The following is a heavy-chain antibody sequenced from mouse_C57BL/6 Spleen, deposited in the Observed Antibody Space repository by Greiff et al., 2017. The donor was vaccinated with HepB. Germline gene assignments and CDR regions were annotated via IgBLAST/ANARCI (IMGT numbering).Heavy chain of an antibody. Sequence: QVVESGGDLVKPGGSLKLSCAASGFTFSSYGMSWVRQTPDKRLEWVATISSGGSYTYYPDSVKGRFTISRDNAKNTLYLQMSSLKSEDTAMYYCARRYYGYDGWFAYWGQGTLVTVSA. J-gene: IGHJ3*01. CDR3: ARRYYGYDGWFAY. CDR1: GFTFSSYG. D-gene: IGHD2-2*01. CDR2: ISSGGSYT. V-gene: IGHV5-6*01.